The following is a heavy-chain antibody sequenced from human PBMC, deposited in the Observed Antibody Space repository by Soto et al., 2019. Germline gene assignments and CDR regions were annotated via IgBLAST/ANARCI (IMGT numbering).Heavy chain of an antibody. D-gene: IGHD6-13*01. CDR2: IYYSGST. V-gene: IGHV4-59*08. Sequence: PSETLSLTCTVSGGSISSYYLSWIRQSPGKGLEWIGYIYYSGSTNYNPSLKSRVTISVDTSKNQFSLKLSSVTAADAAVYYCARHGEHSSSWYFDYWGQGTLVTVSS. J-gene: IGHJ4*02. CDR3: ARHGEHSSSWYFDY. CDR1: GGSISSYY.